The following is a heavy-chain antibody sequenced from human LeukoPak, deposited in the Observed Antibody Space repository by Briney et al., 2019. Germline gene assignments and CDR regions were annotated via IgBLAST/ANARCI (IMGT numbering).Heavy chain of an antibody. CDR1: GGSMSSYY. CDR3: ARDLGFGDPHMDV. J-gene: IGHJ6*03. Sequence: TSETLSLTCTVSGGSMSSYYWSWIRQPAGNGLVWIGRIYTSGSTNYNPSLKSRVTMSVDTSKNQFTLKLSSVTAADTAVYYCARDLGFGDPHMDVWGKGTTVTVSS. CDR2: IYTSGST. D-gene: IGHD2-21*01. V-gene: IGHV4-4*07.